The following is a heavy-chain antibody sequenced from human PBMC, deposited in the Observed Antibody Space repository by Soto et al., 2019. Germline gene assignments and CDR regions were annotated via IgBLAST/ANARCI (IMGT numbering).Heavy chain of an antibody. D-gene: IGHD3-3*01. CDR2: SRNKANSYTT. CDR3: ARFNPIFTPYGMDV. V-gene: IGHV3-72*01. CDR1: GFTFSDHY. J-gene: IGHJ6*02. Sequence: EVQLVESGGGLVQPGGSLRLSCAASGFTFSDHYMDWVRQAPGKGLEWVGRSRNKANSYTTDYAASVKGRFTISRDDSKNSLYLQMNSLKIEDTAGYYCARFNPIFTPYGMDVWGQGTTVTVSS.